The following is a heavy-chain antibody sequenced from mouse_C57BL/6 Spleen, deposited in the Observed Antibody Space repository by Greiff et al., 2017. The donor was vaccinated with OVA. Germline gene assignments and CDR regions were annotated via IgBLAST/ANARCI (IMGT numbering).Heavy chain of an antibody. CDR2: INPCNGGT. CDR3: ARWGAGDWYFDV. CDR1: GYTFTSYW. V-gene: IGHV1-53*01. J-gene: IGHJ1*03. Sequence: QVQLQQSGPELVKPGASVKLSCKASGYTFTSYWMHWVKQRPGQGLEWIGNINPCNGGTSYNEKFKSKATLTVDKSSSTAYMQLSSLTSEDSAVYYCARWGAGDWYFDVWGTVTTVTVSS.